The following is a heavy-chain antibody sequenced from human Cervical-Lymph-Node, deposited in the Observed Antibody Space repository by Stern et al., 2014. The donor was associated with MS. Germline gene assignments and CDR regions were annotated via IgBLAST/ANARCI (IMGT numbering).Heavy chain of an antibody. CDR3: ARAFTYGYFGY. Sequence: VQLVQSGAEVKKPGASVKVSCKASGYTFRDFAISWVRQAPGQGLEWMEWISGHNGATSCAQRFQGRVAVTAEQSTSTAYLELTSLTSDDTAVYYCARAFTYGYFGYWGQGSLVIVSS. CDR2: ISGHNGAT. D-gene: IGHD4-17*01. V-gene: IGHV1-18*01. CDR1: GYTFRDFA. J-gene: IGHJ4*02.